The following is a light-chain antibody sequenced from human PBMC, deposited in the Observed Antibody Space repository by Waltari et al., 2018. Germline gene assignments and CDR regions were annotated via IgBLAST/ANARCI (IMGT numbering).Light chain of an antibody. CDR1: ALPKQY. V-gene: IGLV3-10*01. J-gene: IGLJ3*02. Sequence: SYDLTQPPSVSVSPGQPARITCSGVALPKQYAYWYQQKSGQAPVLVIYEDSKRPSGIPERFSGSSSGTLATLTISGAQVEDEADYFCYSTDSSANYRVFGGGTKLTVL. CDR2: EDS. CDR3: YSTDSSANYRV.